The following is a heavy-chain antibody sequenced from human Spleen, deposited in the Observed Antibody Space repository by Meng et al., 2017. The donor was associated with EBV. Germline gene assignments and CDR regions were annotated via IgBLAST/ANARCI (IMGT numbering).Heavy chain of an antibody. CDR2: IFHSGNT. D-gene: IGHD3-22*01. CDR1: GDSISSNW. CDR3: ARGSSGYFSIDL. V-gene: IGHV4-4*03. J-gene: IGHJ5*02. Sequence: SGPGLLNPPGSLPLPSADSGDSISSNWWSWVRQPPGKGLEWIGEIFHSGNTNYNPSLKSRVALSVDKSKNQISLNLNSVTAADTALYYCARGSSGYFSIDLWGQGTLVTVSS.